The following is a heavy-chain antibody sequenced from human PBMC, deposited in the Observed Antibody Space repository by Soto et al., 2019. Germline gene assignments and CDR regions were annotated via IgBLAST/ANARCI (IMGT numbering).Heavy chain of an antibody. V-gene: IGHV1-69*12. CDR2: IIPIFGTV. Sequence: QVQLVQSGAEVKKPGSSVKVSCKASGGTFSSYAISWVRQAPGQGLEWMGGIIPIFGTVNYAQKFQGRVTITADESXSTXYXGLSSLRSEDTAVYYCARHDCISSSCYYYYYYGMDVWGQGTTVTVSS. D-gene: IGHD2-2*01. CDR1: GGTFSSYA. J-gene: IGHJ6*02. CDR3: ARHDCISSSCYYYYYYGMDV.